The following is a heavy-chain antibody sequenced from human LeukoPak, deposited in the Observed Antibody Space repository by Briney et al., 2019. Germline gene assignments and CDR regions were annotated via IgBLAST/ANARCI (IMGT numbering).Heavy chain of an antibody. CDR1: GFTFSSSA. CDR3: VKDEYGSFMGGLFDY. CDR2: ISSNGGST. V-gene: IGHV3-64D*06. D-gene: IGHD2-15*01. J-gene: IGHJ4*02. Sequence: PGGSLRLSCSASGFTFSSSAMHWVRQAPGKGLEYVLGISSNGGSTYYADSVKGRLTISRDNSKNTLYLQMSSLRAEDTAVYYCVKDEYGSFMGGLFDYWGQGTLVTVSS.